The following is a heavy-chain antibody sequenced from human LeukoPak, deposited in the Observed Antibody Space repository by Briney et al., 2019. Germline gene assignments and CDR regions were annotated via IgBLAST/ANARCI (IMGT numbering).Heavy chain of an antibody. D-gene: IGHD1-20*01. Sequence: SETLSLTCTVSGGSISSGGYYWSWIRQHPGKGLEWIGYIYYSGSTYYNPSLKSRVSISVDTSKNQFSLKLSSVTAADTAVYYCARGRGDNWNDVYNWFDPWGQGTLVTVSS. J-gene: IGHJ5*02. CDR3: ARGRGDNWNDVYNWFDP. CDR1: GGSISSGGYY. V-gene: IGHV4-31*03. CDR2: IYYSGST.